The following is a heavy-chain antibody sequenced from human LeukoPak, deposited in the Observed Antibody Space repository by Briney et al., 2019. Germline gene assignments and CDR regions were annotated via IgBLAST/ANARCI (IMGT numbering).Heavy chain of an antibody. V-gene: IGHV4-4*07. D-gene: IGHD3-22*01. CDR3: ARDFPAYYYDSSEAPPGYYYGMDV. J-gene: IGHJ6*02. CDR1: GGSISSYY. CDR2: IYTSGST. Sequence: SETLSLTCTVSGGSISSYYWSWIRQPAGKGLEWIGRIYTSGSTNYNPSLKSRVTMSVDTSKNQFSLKLSSVTAADTAVYYCARDFPAYYYDSSEAPPGYYYGMDVWGQGTTVTVS.